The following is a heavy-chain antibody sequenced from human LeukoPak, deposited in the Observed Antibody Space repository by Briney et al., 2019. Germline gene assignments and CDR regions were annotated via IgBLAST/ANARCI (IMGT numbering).Heavy chain of an antibody. Sequence: ASVKVSYKTSGYTFTGYFIHWVRQAPGQGLEWMGWINPDSGGTNYAQKFQGRVTMTRDTSISTVYMELGRLRSDDSAMYYCARGRGSWYDSSGSPYIRFDYWGQGTLVTVSS. CDR3: ARGRGSWYDSSGSPYIRFDY. CDR1: GYTFTGYF. J-gene: IGHJ4*02. CDR2: INPDSGGT. D-gene: IGHD3-22*01. V-gene: IGHV1-2*02.